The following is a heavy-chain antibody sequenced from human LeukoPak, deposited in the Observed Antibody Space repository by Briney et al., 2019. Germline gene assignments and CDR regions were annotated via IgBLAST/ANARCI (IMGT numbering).Heavy chain of an antibody. V-gene: IGHV3-30*02. CDR2: IRYDGSNK. J-gene: IGHJ6*03. CDR1: GIISSSYS. Sequence: PGGSLRLSCAASGIISSSYSMSWVRQAPGKGLEWVAFIRYDGSNKYYADSVKGRFTISRDNSKNTLYLQMNSLRAEDTAVYYCARDRYYYYYMDVWGKGTTVTISS. CDR3: ARDRYYYYYMDV.